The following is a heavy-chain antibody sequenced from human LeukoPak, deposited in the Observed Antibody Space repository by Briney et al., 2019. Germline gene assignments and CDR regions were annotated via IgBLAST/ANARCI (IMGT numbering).Heavy chain of an antibody. CDR2: LKYDGTS. CDR3: AKRGFRAPSGDDVLESLHL. V-gene: IGHV3-30*02. CDR1: GLIFSKYG. Sequence: PEGSLRLSCAASGLIFSKYGMHWVRQTPGKGLEWVAFLKYDGTSNYLDSVKGRFTISRDNSESTLYLQMNSLQVEDTAIYYCAKRGFRAPSGDDVLESLHLWGQGTLVTVSS. J-gene: IGHJ1*01. D-gene: IGHD2-21*02.